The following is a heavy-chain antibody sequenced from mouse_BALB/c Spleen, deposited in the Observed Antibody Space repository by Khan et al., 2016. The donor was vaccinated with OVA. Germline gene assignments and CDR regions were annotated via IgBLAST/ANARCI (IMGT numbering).Heavy chain of an antibody. CDR1: GFAFSSYS. CDR2: ITSGGSYT. CDR3: IRDRNSYGSSFYFDY. V-gene: IGHV5-6-4*01. J-gene: IGHJ2*01. Sequence: EVELVESGGGLVKPGGSLKLSCAASGFAFSSYSMSWVRQTPEKRLEWVATITSGGSYTYYPDSVKGRFTISRDNAKNTLYLQMSSLKSEDTAMYYCIRDRNSYGSSFYFDYWGQGTTLTVSS. D-gene: IGHD1-1*01.